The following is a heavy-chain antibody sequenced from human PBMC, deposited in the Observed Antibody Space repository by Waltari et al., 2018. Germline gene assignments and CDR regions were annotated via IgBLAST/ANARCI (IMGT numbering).Heavy chain of an antibody. Sequence: QVQLQESGPGLVRPSETLSLTCTVSGGSISSYYWSWIRQPAGKGLEWIGHIYTSGNTNYIPSVKSRVTMSIDTSKIQFSLKVSSLTAADTAVYYCAREKYYDCNGGSCYHVYLDHWGQGTLVTVSS. CDR3: AREKYYDCNGGSCYHVYLDH. CDR2: IYTSGNT. J-gene: IGHJ4*02. CDR1: GGSISSYY. V-gene: IGHV4-4*07. D-gene: IGHD2-15*01.